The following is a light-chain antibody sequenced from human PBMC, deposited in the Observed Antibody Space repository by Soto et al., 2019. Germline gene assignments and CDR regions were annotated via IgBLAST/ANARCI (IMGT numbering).Light chain of an antibody. Sequence: QSVLTQPPSASGTPGQRVTISCSGSSSNIGGNAVNWYQQLPGTAPKLLIYRNNQRPSGVPDRFSGSKSGTSASLAISGLQSEDEADYYCAAWDDSLNGLLFGGGTKLTVL. CDR3: AAWDDSLNGLL. V-gene: IGLV1-44*01. CDR1: SSNIGGNA. CDR2: RNN. J-gene: IGLJ2*01.